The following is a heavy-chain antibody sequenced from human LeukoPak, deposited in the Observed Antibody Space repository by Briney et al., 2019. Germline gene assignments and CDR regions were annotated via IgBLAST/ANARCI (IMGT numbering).Heavy chain of an antibody. CDR1: GFTFSSYW. CDR3: ARDGDIVLMNY. D-gene: IGHD2-8*01. Sequence: PGGPLRLSCAASGFTFSSYWMHWVRQAPGKGLVWVSRINTDGSSTSYADSVKGRFTISRDNAKNTLYLQMNSLRAEDTAVYYCARDGDIVLMNYWGQGTLVTVSS. CDR2: INTDGSST. V-gene: IGHV3-74*01. J-gene: IGHJ4*02.